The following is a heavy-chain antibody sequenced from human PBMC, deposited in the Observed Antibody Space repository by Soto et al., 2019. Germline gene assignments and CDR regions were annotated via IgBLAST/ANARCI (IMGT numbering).Heavy chain of an antibody. V-gene: IGHV3-23*01. J-gene: IGHJ6*02. Sequence: HPGGSLRLSCVASGFTFSSYAMSWVRQAPGKGLEWVSAISGSGYSTYYADSVKGRFTISRDNSKNTLYLQMNSLRAEDTAVYYCAKIFTLTTHYYYGMDVWGQGTTVTVSS. CDR2: ISGSGYST. D-gene: IGHD4-4*01. CDR3: AKIFTLTTHYYYGMDV. CDR1: GFTFSSYA.